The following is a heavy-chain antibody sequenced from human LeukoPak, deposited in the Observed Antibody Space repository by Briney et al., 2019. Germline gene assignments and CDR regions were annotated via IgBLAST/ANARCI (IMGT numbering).Heavy chain of an antibody. V-gene: IGHV3-23*01. CDR1: GFTFSNYV. Sequence: PGGSLRLSCAASGFTFSNYVMNWVRQAPGKGLEWVSAISGSGGSKYYAESVKGRFTISRDSSKNTLYLQMNSLRAEDTAVYYCVKVGGKYCSSSSCYFDYWGQGTLVTVSS. CDR2: ISGSGGSK. D-gene: IGHD2-15*01. CDR3: VKVGGKYCSSSSCYFDY. J-gene: IGHJ4*02.